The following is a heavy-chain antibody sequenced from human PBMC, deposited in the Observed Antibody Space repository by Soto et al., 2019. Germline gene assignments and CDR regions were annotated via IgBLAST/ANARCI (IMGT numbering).Heavy chain of an antibody. CDR2: IYYIGSS. V-gene: IGHV4-59*01. J-gene: IGHJ6*02. Sequence: QVQLQESGPGLVKPSETLSLTCAVSGGSITNYYWTWIRQPPGMGLEWIGYIYYIGSSNYNPSLKGRVTISVDASKNQFSLKLSSVTAADTAVYYCARGDWNDYYYYGLDVWGHGTTVTVSS. CDR3: ARGDWNDYYYYGLDV. D-gene: IGHD1-1*01. CDR1: GGSITNYY.